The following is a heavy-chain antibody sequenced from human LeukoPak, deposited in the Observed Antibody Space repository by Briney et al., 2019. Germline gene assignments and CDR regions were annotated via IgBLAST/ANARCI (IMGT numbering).Heavy chain of an antibody. Sequence: GGSLKLSCAASGFTFSSYDMHWVRQATGKGLEWVSAIGTAGDTYYPGSVKGRFTISRENAKNSLYLQMNSLRAGDTAVYYCARGGYRIGLDYWGQGTLVTVSS. CDR2: IGTAGDT. J-gene: IGHJ4*02. D-gene: IGHD5-12*01. CDR1: GFTFSSYD. V-gene: IGHV3-13*01. CDR3: ARGGYRIGLDY.